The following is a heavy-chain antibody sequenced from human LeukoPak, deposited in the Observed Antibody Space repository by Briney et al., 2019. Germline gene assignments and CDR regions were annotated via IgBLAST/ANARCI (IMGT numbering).Heavy chain of an antibody. CDR1: GITFSNHN. D-gene: IGHD1-7*01. CDR3: ARTSLRTSHI. Sequence: PGGSLRLSCAASGITFSNHNMIWVRQAPGQGLEWVSYISSSSTTSYADSVKGRFTISRDNAKNSLYLQMNSLRDEDTAVYYCARTSLRTSHIWGQGTMVTVSS. J-gene: IGHJ3*02. V-gene: IGHV3-48*02. CDR2: ISSSSTT.